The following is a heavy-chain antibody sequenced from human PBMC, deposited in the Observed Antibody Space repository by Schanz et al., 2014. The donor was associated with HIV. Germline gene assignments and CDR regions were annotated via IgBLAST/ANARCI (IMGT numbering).Heavy chain of an antibody. CDR3: ARAGDISGYYIDY. V-gene: IGHV1-69*01. CDR1: GSTFPDID. J-gene: IGHJ4*02. Sequence: QVRLAQSGAEVKRPGALVTVSCSAVGSTFPDIDINWVRRAAGQGLEWMGGIIPIFGTANYAQKFQGRVTIIADESTSTAYMELSSLRSEDTAVYYCARAGDISGYYIDYWGQGTLVTVSS. CDR2: IIPIFGTA. D-gene: IGHD3-22*01.